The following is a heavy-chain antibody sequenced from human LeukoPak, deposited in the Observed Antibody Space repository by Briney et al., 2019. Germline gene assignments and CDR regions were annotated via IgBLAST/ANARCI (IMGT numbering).Heavy chain of an antibody. J-gene: IGHJ4*02. Sequence: GGSLRLSCAASGFTFSSYSMNWVRQAPGKGLEWVSSISSSSSYIYYADSVKGRFTISRDNAKNSLYLQMNSLRAEDTAVYYCAKGLAVAGIWYFDYWGQGTLVTVSS. CDR3: AKGLAVAGIWYFDY. CDR1: GFTFSSYS. CDR2: ISSSSSYI. D-gene: IGHD6-19*01. V-gene: IGHV3-21*01.